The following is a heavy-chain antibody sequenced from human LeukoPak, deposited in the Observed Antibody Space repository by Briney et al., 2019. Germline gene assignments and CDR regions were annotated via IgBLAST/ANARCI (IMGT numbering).Heavy chain of an antibody. J-gene: IGHJ4*02. Sequence: PSETLSLTCGVYGGSSSHYYWSWIRQPPGKGLEWIGETTHDGRTNYSPSLRGRATISKDTSKSQFFLKLRSVTAADTAVYYCAPIYGDYSDFDYWGQGALVTVSS. CDR1: GGSSSHYY. CDR2: TTHDGRT. V-gene: IGHV4-34*01. D-gene: IGHD4-17*01. CDR3: APIYGDYSDFDY.